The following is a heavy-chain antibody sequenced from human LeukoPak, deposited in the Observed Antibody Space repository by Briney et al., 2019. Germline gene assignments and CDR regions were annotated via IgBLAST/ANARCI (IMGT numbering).Heavy chain of an antibody. CDR3: AKSRSSSWYRGTVGFDP. CDR1: GFTFSSYA. CDR2: ISGSGGST. Sequence: PGGSLRLSCAASGFTFSSYAVSWVRQAPGKGLEWVSAISGSGGSTYYADSVKGRFTISRDNSKNTLYLQMNSLRAEDTAVYYCAKSRSSSWYRGTVGFDPWGQGTLVTVSS. J-gene: IGHJ5*02. D-gene: IGHD6-13*01. V-gene: IGHV3-23*01.